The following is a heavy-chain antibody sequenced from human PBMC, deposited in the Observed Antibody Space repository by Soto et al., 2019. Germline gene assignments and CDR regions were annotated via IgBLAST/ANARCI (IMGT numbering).Heavy chain of an antibody. Sequence: GESLKISCEASGYSFNTHWIAWVRQMPGKGLEWMGIICPDDSDTRYGPSFQGQVTISVDKSINSAYLQWSSLEASDTAIYYCARREEGRTDAFDIWGQGTMVTVSS. J-gene: IGHJ3*02. CDR3: ARREEGRTDAFDI. D-gene: IGHD1-26*01. CDR1: GYSFNTHW. CDR2: ICPDDSDT. V-gene: IGHV5-51*01.